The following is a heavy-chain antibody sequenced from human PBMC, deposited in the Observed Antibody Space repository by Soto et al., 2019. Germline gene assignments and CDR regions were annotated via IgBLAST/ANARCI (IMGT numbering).Heavy chain of an antibody. Sequence: QVQLVQSGAEVKKPGASVKVSCKASGYTFTSSGMSWVRQAPGQGLEWMGWISAHTGSSEYAQRFQGGVTMTTDSPTSTAYIELRSLRSDDTAVYYWARAFFYQGIDSPGYSFDAFDFWGPGPLVNVSS. V-gene: IGHV1-18*01. D-gene: IGHD3-22*01. J-gene: IGHJ3*01. CDR3: ARAFFYQGIDSPGYSFDAFDF. CDR2: ISAHTGSS. CDR1: GYTFTSSG.